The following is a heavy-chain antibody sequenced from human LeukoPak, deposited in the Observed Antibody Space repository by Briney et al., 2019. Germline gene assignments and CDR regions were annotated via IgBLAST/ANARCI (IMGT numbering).Heavy chain of an antibody. V-gene: IGHV4-34*01. CDR1: GGSFSSYY. Sequence: SETLSLTCAVYGGSFSSYYWSWIRQPPGKGLEWIGEINHSGSTNYNPSLKSRVTISVDTSKNQFSLKLSSVTAADTAVFYSARGLTVYYYYSSTIDVWGQGTPVTVSS. CDR3: ARGLTVYYYYSSTIDV. CDR2: INHSGST. J-gene: IGHJ6*02. D-gene: IGHD4-11*01.